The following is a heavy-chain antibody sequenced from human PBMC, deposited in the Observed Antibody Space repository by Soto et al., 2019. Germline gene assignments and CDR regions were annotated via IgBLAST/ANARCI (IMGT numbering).Heavy chain of an antibody. J-gene: IGHJ4*02. V-gene: IGHV5-51*01. D-gene: IGHD2-15*01. CDR2: IYPGDSDT. Sequence: PGESLKISCKGSGYSFTSYWIGWVRQMPGKXLEWMGIIYPGDSDTRYSPSFQGQVTISADKSISTAYLQWSSLKASDTAMYYCATKIGYCSGGSCSNHPYFFDYWGQGTLVTVSS. CDR3: ATKIGYCSGGSCSNHPYFFDY. CDR1: GYSFTSYW.